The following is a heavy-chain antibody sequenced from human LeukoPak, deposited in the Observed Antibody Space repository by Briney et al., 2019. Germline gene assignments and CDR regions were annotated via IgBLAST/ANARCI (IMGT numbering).Heavy chain of an antibody. D-gene: IGHD6-19*01. CDR1: GYTFTSYD. CDR2: MNPNSGNT. J-gene: IGHJ5*02. CDR3: VRKISSGRFDT. Sequence: ASVKVSFTASGYTFTSYDINWVRQATGQGLEWMGWMNPNSGNTGYAQKFQGRVTMTRNTSISTAYMELSSLTSEDTAVYFCVRKISSGRFDTWGQGTLVTVS. V-gene: IGHV1-8*01.